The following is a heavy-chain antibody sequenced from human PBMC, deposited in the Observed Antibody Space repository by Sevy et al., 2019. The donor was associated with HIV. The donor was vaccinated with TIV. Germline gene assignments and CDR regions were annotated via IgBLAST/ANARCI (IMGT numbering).Heavy chain of an antibody. CDR3: ARESPSDWYLDS. D-gene: IGHD6-19*01. CDR1: GFSFSNSG. J-gene: IGHJ4*02. CDR2: IWFDGSVK. Sequence: GGSLRLSCAASGFSFSNSGMHWVRQAQGKGLEWVAAIWFDGSVKYYKDSVKDRFTIFRDNSRNTQYLQINSLRAEDTAVYYCARESPSDWYLDSWGQGALVTVSS. V-gene: IGHV3-33*01.